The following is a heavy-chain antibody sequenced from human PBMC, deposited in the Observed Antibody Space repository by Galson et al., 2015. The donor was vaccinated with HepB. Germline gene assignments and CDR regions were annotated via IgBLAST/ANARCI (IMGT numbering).Heavy chain of an antibody. J-gene: IGHJ5*02. CDR2: ISSSSSYT. CDR1: GFTFSDYY. CDR3: ARDGDALDYYYDSSGYGNWFDP. V-gene: IGHV3-11*06. Sequence: SLRLSCAASGFTFSDYYMSWIRQAPGKGLEWVSYISSSSSYTNYADSVEGRFTISRDNAKNSLYLQMNSLRAEDTAVYYCARDGDALDYYYDSSGYGNWFDPWGQGTLVTVSS. D-gene: IGHD3-22*01.